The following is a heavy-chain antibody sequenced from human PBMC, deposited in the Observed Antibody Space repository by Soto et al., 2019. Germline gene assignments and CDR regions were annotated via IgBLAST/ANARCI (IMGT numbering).Heavy chain of an antibody. J-gene: IGHJ5*02. CDR3: ARAQVVPSWFDP. D-gene: IGHD3-22*01. CDR1: GGSISSGGYY. Sequence: PSETLSLTCTVSGGSISSGGYYWSWIRQHPGKGLEWIGYIYYSGSTYYNPSLKSRVTISVDTSKNQFSLKLSSVTAADTAVYYCARAQVVPSWFDPWGQGTLVTVSS. V-gene: IGHV4-31*03. CDR2: IYYSGST.